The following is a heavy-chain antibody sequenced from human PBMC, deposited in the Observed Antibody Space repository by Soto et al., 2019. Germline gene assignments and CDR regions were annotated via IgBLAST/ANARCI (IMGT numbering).Heavy chain of an antibody. CDR1: GGSISRNSHY. CDR3: ARQDDFWSGYNTFDS. D-gene: IGHD3-3*01. Sequence: QLQLQESGPGLVKPSETLSLSCSVSGGSISRNSHYWAWLRQPPGKGLEWIGSIYYNGFTYYSPSPKSRLTISVDTSTNQCSLKLLSVTPADTAVYYCARQDDFWSGYNTFDSWGQGTLVTVSS. V-gene: IGHV4-39*01. J-gene: IGHJ4*02. CDR2: IYYNGFT.